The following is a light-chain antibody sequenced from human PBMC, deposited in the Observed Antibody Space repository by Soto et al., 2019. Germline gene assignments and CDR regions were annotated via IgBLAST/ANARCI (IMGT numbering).Light chain of an antibody. CDR1: QSVSNNY. Sequence: EIVLTQSPGTLSLSPGERATLSCRASQSVSNNYLAWYQQKPGQAPRLLIYGASNRATGIPDRFSGSGSGTDFTFTISSLEPEDFAVYFCHQRTNWPITFGQGTRLEIK. CDR3: HQRTNWPIT. V-gene: IGKV3D-20*02. J-gene: IGKJ5*01. CDR2: GAS.